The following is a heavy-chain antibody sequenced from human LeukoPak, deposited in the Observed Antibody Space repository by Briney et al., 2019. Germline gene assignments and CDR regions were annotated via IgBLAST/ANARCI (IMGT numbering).Heavy chain of an antibody. Sequence: EASVKVSCKAPGGTFSSYAISWVRQAPGQGLEWMGGIIPIFGTANYAQKFQGRVTITADESTSTAYMELSSLRSEDTAVYYCAGAVYSSGWTGIDYWGQGTLVTVSS. J-gene: IGHJ4*02. CDR2: IIPIFGTA. CDR1: GGTFSSYA. V-gene: IGHV1-69*13. D-gene: IGHD6-19*01. CDR3: AGAVYSSGWTGIDY.